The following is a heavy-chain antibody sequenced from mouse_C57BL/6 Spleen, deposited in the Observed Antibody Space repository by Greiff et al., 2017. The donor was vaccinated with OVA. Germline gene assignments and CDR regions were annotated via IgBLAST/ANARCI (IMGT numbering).Heavy chain of an antibody. CDR1: GYAFSSSW. CDR2: IYPGDGDT. D-gene: IGHD1-1*01. J-gene: IGHJ2*01. Sequence: QVQLKQSGPELVKPGASVKISCKASGYAFSSSWMNWVKQRPGKGLEWIGRIYPGDGDTNYNGKFKGKATLTADKSSSTAYMQLSSLTSEDSAVYFCARGDYYGSSFDDWGQGTTLTVSS. V-gene: IGHV1-82*01. CDR3: ARGDYYGSSFDD.